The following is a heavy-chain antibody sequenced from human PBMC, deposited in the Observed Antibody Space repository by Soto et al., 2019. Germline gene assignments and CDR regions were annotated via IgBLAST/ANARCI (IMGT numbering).Heavy chain of an antibody. V-gene: IGHV3-30-3*01. CDR1: GFTFSSYA. D-gene: IGHD3-3*01. J-gene: IGHJ6*02. CDR2: ISYDGSNK. Sequence: GGSLRLSCAASGFTFSSYAMHWVRQAPGKGLEWVAVISYDGSNKYSADSVKGRFTISRDNSKNTLYLQMNSLRAEDTAVYYCARGSGITIFGVVIPNGMDVWGQGTTVTVSS. CDR3: ARGSGITIFGVVIPNGMDV.